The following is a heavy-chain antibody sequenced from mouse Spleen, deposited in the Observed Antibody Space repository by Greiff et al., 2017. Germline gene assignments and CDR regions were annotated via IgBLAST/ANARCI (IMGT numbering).Heavy chain of an antibody. D-gene: IGHD1-1*01. CDR3: ARHYYGSSRGYAMDY. CDR2: ISSGGSYT. Sequence: EVKLVESGGGLVKPGGSLKLSCAASGFTFSNYAMSWVRQTPEKRLEWVATISSGGSYTYYPDSVKGRFTISRDNAKNTLYLQMSSLRSEDTAMYYCARHYYGSSRGYAMDYWGQGTSVTVSS. J-gene: IGHJ4*01. V-gene: IGHV5-9-3*01. CDR1: GFTFSNYA.